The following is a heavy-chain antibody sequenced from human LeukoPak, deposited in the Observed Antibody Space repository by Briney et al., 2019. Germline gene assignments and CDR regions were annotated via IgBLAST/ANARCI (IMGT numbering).Heavy chain of an antibody. CDR2: IYSSGSA. D-gene: IGHD3-16*01. J-gene: IGHJ6*03. CDR3: ARETSQKGAHYMDV. Sequence: ASETLSLTCTVSGGSISNYYWSWIRQPAGKGLEWIGRIYSSGSANYNPSLKSRVTISVDTSKNQFSLKLSSVTAADTAVYYCARETSQKGAHYMDVWGKGTTVTISS. V-gene: IGHV4-4*07. CDR1: GGSISNYY.